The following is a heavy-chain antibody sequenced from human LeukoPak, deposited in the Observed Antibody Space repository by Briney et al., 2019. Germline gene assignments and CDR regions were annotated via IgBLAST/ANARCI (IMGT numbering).Heavy chain of an antibody. CDR3: AIVMATDNGAFDY. Sequence: TGGSLRLSCAASGFTFSSYGMHWVRQAPGKGLEWVAVISYDGSNKYYADSVKGRFTISRDNSKNTLYLQMNSLRAEDTAVYYCAIVMATDNGAFDYWDQGTLVTVSS. CDR2: ISYDGSNK. CDR1: GFTFSSYG. V-gene: IGHV3-30*03. J-gene: IGHJ4*02. D-gene: IGHD5-24*01.